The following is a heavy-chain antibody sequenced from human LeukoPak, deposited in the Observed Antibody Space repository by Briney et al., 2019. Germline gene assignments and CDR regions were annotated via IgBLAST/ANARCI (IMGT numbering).Heavy chain of an antibody. D-gene: IGHD6-6*01. CDR1: GFTFSSYA. V-gene: IGHV3-23*01. J-gene: IGHJ4*02. CDR3: ARVRRSSGAFDY. CDR2: ISGSGGST. Sequence: GGSLRLSCAASGFTFSSYAMSWVRQAPGKGLEWVSAISGSGGSTYYADSVKGRFTISRHNSKNTLYLQMNSLRAEDTAVYYCARVRRSSGAFDYWGQGTLVTVSS.